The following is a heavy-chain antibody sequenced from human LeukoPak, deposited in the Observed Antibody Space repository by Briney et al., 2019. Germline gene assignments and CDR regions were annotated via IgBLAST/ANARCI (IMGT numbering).Heavy chain of an antibody. CDR3: AATSTGDYYYYYMGV. CDR1: GGSISSYY. D-gene: IGHD2-8*02. J-gene: IGHJ6*03. V-gene: IGHV4-59*01. CDR2: IYYSGST. Sequence: SETLSLTCTVSGGSISSYYWSWIRQPPGKGLEWIGYIYYSGSTNYNPSLKSRVAISVDTSKNQFSLKLSSVTAADTAVYYCAATSTGDYYYYYMGVWGKGTTVTVSS.